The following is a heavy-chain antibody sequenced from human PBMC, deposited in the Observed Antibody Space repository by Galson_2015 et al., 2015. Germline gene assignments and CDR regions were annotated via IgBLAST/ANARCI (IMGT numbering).Heavy chain of an antibody. CDR1: GFTFSSYW. J-gene: IGHJ6*02. D-gene: IGHD6-13*01. V-gene: IGHV3-7*05. Sequence: SLRISCAASGFTFSSYWLRWVRQAPGKGLVWVANIKQDGSENYYVDSVKGRFTITIDNAKNSLYLHMNSLRAEDTAVYYCIRQLVSSSYGMDVWGQGTTVTVSS. CDR2: IKQDGSEN. CDR3: IRQLVSSSYGMDV.